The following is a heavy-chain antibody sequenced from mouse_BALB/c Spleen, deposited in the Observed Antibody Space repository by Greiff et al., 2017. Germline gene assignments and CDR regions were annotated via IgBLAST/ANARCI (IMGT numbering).Heavy chain of an antibody. CDR3: ALKYYFDY. D-gene: IGHD1-3*01. Sequence: VQLQQSGAELVRPGALVKLSCKASGFNIKDYYMHWVKQRPEQGLEWIGWIDPENGNTIYDPKFQGKASITADTSSNTAYLQLSSLTSEDTAVYYCALKYYFDYWGQGTTLTVSS. CDR2: IDPENGNT. J-gene: IGHJ2*01. V-gene: IGHV14-1*02. CDR1: GFNIKDYY.